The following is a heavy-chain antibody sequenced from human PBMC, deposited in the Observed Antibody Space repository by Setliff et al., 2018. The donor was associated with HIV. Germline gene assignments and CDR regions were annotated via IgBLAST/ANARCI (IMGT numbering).Heavy chain of an antibody. CDR3: ARHTLSLNPFDP. V-gene: IGHV4-59*08. CDR1: GGSISSYY. J-gene: IGHJ5*02. CDR2: IYNSGST. Sequence: SETLSLTCAVYGGSISSYYWSWIRQPPGKGLEWVGYIYNSGSTNYNPSLRSRGTISVDTSKNQFSLKLRSVTAADTAVYYCARHTLSLNPFDPWGQGTLVTVSS.